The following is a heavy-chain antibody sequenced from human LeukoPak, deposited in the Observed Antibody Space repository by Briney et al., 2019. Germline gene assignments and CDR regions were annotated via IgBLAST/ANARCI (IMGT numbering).Heavy chain of an antibody. D-gene: IGHD3-3*01. Sequence: GGSLRLSCAASGFTFSSYSMNWVRQAPGKGLEWVSYISSGSSTIYYADSVKGRFTISRDNAKNSLYLQMNSLRAEDTAVYYCARSYYDFWSASPYYYGMDVWGQGTTVTVSS. CDR1: GFTFSSYS. CDR2: ISSGSSTI. V-gene: IGHV3-48*01. J-gene: IGHJ6*02. CDR3: ARSYYDFWSASPYYYGMDV.